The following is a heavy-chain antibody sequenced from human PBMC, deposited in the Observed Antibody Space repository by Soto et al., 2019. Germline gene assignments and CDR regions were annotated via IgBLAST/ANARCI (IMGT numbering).Heavy chain of an antibody. Sequence: EVQLLQTGGGLVQPGGSLSLSCAASGFFFSTYAMNWVRQAPGRGLEWVSAISSSGDSAYYAESVRGRFTISRDNSKNTLYLQMNSLRGEDTAVYYCAKEGGGRGRFDYWGQGTLVTVSS. CDR3: AKEGGGRGRFDY. V-gene: IGHV3-23*01. CDR2: ISSSGDSA. CDR1: GFFFSTYA. J-gene: IGHJ4*02. D-gene: IGHD3-16*01.